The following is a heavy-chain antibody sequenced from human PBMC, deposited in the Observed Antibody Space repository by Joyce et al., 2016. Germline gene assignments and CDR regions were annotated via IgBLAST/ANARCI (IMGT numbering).Heavy chain of an antibody. CDR2: IAHDGSYE. CDR3: VGSKSTSWHNFDY. D-gene: IGHD2-2*01. Sequence: VQVVQSGGGLVQPGRSLRLSCAASGVSFSSYAMHWVRQAQGKGMEGVAIIAHDGSYESYVDSVKGRFIISRDVFTSTMDLQMNSLRPEDTAVYYCVGSKSTSWHNFDYWGQGSLVTVSS. J-gene: IGHJ4*02. V-gene: IGHV3-30*03. CDR1: GVSFSSYA.